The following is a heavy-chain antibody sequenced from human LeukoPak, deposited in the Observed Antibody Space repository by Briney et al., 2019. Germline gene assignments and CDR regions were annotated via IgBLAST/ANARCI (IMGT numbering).Heavy chain of an antibody. D-gene: IGHD3-22*01. CDR2: ISSSGDTT. V-gene: IGHV3-21*01. CDR3: LRGDNRDY. CDR1: GFTFSTYT. J-gene: IGHJ4*02. Sequence: GGSLRLSCAASGFTFSTYTMNWVRQAPGKGLEWVSSISSSGDTTRYADSLKGRFTISRDNAKNSLYLQMNSLRAEDTAVYYCLRGDNRDYWGQGTLVTVSS.